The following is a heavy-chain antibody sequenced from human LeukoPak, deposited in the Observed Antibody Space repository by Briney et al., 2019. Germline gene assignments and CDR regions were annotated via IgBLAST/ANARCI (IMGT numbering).Heavy chain of an antibody. CDR1: GFTFSSYS. CDR3: ARDLYGDYAYDY. Sequence: PGGSLRLSCAAPGFTFSSYSMNWVRQAPGRGLEWVSSITSSSRYIYYADSVKGRFTISRDNAKNSLYLQMNSLRAEDTAVYYCARDLYGDYAYDYWGQGTLVTVSS. J-gene: IGHJ4*02. D-gene: IGHD4-17*01. CDR2: ITSSSRYI. V-gene: IGHV3-21*01.